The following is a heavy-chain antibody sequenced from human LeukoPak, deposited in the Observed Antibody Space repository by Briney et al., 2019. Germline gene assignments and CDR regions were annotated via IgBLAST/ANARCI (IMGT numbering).Heavy chain of an antibody. CDR1: GYTFTGYY. V-gene: IGHV1-2*02. D-gene: IGHD6-13*01. CDR3: ARGGGLAVAGTRFDC. CDR2: IDPNGGGT. Sequence: ASVKVSCKASGYTFTGYYMHWVRQAPGQGLEWMGWIDPNGGGTKYAQKFQGRVTMARDTSISTAYMELSRLTSDDTAVYYCARGGGLAVAGTRFDCWGQGTLVTVSS. J-gene: IGHJ4*02.